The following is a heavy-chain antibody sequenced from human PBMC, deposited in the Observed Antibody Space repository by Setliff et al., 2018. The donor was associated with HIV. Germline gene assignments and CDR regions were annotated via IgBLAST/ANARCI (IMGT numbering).Heavy chain of an antibody. CDR1: GDSFSSYS. Sequence: GASVKVSCKVSGDSFSSYSFSWVRQAPGQGLEWMGGIVPSFGTPSYAQRFQGRLTIIADESTSTAYMELRGLRSDDTAVYYCATDPQRGEYYYYHMGVWGKGTTVTVSS. V-gene: IGHV1-69*13. D-gene: IGHD6-25*01. CDR3: ATDPQRGEYYYYHMGV. J-gene: IGHJ6*03. CDR2: IVPSFGTP.